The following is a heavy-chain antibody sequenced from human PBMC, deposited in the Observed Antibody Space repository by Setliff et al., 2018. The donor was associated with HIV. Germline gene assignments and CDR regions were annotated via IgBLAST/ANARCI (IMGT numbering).Heavy chain of an antibody. CDR1: GYIFTTFG. CDR3: ARATGAADL. Sequence: ASVKVSCKASGYIFTTFGFXGVRQAPGQGLEWMGWINTHNGNTHYAQRFQGRVTMTRDTSTATAYMELRSLRSDDTAVYYCARATGAADLWGQGTKVTVSS. J-gene: IGHJ5*02. V-gene: IGHV1-18*01. CDR2: INTHNGNT. D-gene: IGHD6-13*01.